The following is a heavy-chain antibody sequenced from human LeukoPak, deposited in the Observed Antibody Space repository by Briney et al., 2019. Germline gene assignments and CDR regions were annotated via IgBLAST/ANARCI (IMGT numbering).Heavy chain of an antibody. J-gene: IGHJ4*02. Sequence: ASVKVSCKASGGTFSSYAISWVRQAPRQGLEWMGRIIPILGIANYAQKFQGRVTITADKSTSTAYMELSSLRSEDTAVYYCANNPKHSGWYVSDDYWGQGTLVTVSS. CDR3: ANNPKHSGWYVSDDY. CDR1: GGTFSSYA. D-gene: IGHD6-19*01. V-gene: IGHV1-69*04. CDR2: IIPILGIA.